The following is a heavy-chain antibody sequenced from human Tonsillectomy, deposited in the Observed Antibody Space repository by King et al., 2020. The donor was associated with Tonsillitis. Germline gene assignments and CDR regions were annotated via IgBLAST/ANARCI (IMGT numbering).Heavy chain of an antibody. V-gene: IGHV3-30*03. CDR3: AMADDGGNSPTN. D-gene: IGHD4-23*01. CDR2: VSHDGRSK. CDR1: GFTFKNYA. J-gene: IGHJ4*02. Sequence: VQLVESGGGVVQPGRSLRLSCTASGFTFKNYAIHWVRQAPGKGLEWVAVVSHDGRSKYYADSVKGRFSISRDNLKNTLYVQMNSLRPDDTAVYYCAMADDGGNSPTNGGQGTL.